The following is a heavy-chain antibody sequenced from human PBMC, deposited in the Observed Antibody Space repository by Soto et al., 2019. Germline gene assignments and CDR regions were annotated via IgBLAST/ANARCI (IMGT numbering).Heavy chain of an antibody. CDR3: TTDSDYSNYFEYDY. V-gene: IGHV3-15*07. J-gene: IGHJ4*02. Sequence: EVQLVESGGGLVKPGGSLRLSCAASGFTFSNAWMNWVRQAPGKGLEWVGRIKSKTDGGTIDYAAPVKGRFTISRDDSKNTLYLQMNSLKTEDTAVYYCTTDSDYSNYFEYDYWGQGTLVTVSS. CDR1: GFTFSNAW. CDR2: IKSKTDGGTI. D-gene: IGHD4-4*01.